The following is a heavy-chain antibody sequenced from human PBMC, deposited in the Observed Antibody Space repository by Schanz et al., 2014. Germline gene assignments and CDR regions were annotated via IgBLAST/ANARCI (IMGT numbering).Heavy chain of an antibody. J-gene: IGHJ4*02. D-gene: IGHD6-6*01. V-gene: IGHV1-18*01. Sequence: QVQLVQSGAEVKKPGASVKVSCKASGYTFTSYGISWVRQAPGQGLEWMGWISPYNGNTNYAQKLQGRVTMTADTATSTAYMDLRSLTSDDTAVYYCAKYQSPYANSSDVGYFDYWGQGTLVTVSS. CDR1: GYTFTSYG. CDR2: ISPYNGNT. CDR3: AKYQSPYANSSDVGYFDY.